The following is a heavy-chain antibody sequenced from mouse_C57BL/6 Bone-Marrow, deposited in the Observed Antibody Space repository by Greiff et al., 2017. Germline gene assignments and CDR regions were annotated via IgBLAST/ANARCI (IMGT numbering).Heavy chain of an antibody. Sequence: VQVVESGPGLVAPSQSLSITCTVSGFSLTSYGVDWVRQPPGKGLEWLGVIWGGGSTNYNSALMSRLSISKDNSKSQVFLKMNSLQTDDTAMYYCAKGVFTAVVEGGFAYWGQGTLVTVSA. CDR2: IWGGGST. J-gene: IGHJ3*01. D-gene: IGHD1-1*01. V-gene: IGHV2-9*01. CDR1: GFSLTSYG. CDR3: AKGVFTAVVEGGFAY.